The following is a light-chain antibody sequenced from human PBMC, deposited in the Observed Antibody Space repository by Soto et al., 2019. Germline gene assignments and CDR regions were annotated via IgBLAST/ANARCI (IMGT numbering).Light chain of an antibody. CDR2: GAS. CDR3: QQSGSSPRYT. CDR1: QSVSSSY. Sequence: EIVLTQSPGTLSLSPGERATLSCRASQSVSSSYLAWYQQKPGQAPRLLIYGASSRATGIPDRFSGSGSGTDFTLTISRLEPADFAVYYCQQSGSSPRYTFGQGTKLEIK. V-gene: IGKV3-20*01. J-gene: IGKJ2*01.